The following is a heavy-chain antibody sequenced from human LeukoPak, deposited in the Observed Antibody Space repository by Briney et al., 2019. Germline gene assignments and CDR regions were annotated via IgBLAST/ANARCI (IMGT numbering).Heavy chain of an antibody. V-gene: IGHV3-21*01. CDR2: ISSSSSYI. Sequence: GGSLRLSCAASGFTFSSYSMNWVRQAPGKGLEWVSSISSSSSYIYYADSVKGRFTISRDNAKNSLYLQMNSLRTEDTAVYYCAKGAIWYGDYWEAFDIWGQGTMVTVSS. CDR3: AKGAIWYGDYWEAFDI. D-gene: IGHD4-17*01. J-gene: IGHJ3*02. CDR1: GFTFSSYS.